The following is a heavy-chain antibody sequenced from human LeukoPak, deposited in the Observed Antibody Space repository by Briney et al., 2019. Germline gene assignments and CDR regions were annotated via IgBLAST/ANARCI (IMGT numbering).Heavy chain of an antibody. J-gene: IGHJ4*02. D-gene: IGHD4-17*01. Sequence: GGSLRLSCAASGFTFSNAWMSWVRQAPGKGLEWVGRIKSKTDGGTTEYAASVKGRFTISRDDSKSIAYLQMNSLKTEDTAVYYCTRNDYGDYGVDYWGQGTLVTVSS. V-gene: IGHV3-15*01. CDR3: TRNDYGDYGVDY. CDR1: GFTFSNAW. CDR2: IKSKTDGGTT.